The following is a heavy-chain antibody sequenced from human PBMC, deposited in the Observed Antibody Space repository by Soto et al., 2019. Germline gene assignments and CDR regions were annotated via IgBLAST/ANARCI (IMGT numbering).Heavy chain of an antibody. J-gene: IGHJ6*02. V-gene: IGHV4-34*01. D-gene: IGHD2-21*02. CDR1: GGSFSGYH. Sequence: PETLSLICAVYGGSFSGYHWTWIRQPPGTGLEWIGEINHSGSTNYNPSLKSRVTISVDTSKNQFSLKLNSVTAADTAVYYCARDLWGYCGTDCYPLDVWGQGTTVT. CDR3: ARDLWGYCGTDCYPLDV. CDR2: INHSGST.